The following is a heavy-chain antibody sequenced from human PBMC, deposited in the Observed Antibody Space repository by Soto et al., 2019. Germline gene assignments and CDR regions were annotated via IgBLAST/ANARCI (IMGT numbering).Heavy chain of an antibody. V-gene: IGHV4-59*01. CDR2: IYYSGST. CDR1: GGSISSYC. Sequence: SQTLSLTCTVSGGSISSYCWSWIRQPPGKGLEWIGYIYYSGSTNYNPSLTSRVTISVDTSKNQFSLKLSSVTAADTGVYYCASGLTYYYGSARIYYGFDPWGQGTLVTV. J-gene: IGHJ5*02. D-gene: IGHD3-10*01. CDR3: ASGLTYYYGSARIYYGFDP.